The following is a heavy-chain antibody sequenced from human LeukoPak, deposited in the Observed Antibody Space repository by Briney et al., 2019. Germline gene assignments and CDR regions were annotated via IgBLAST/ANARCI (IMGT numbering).Heavy chain of an antibody. CDR3: ARYSGSYSFDY. CDR2: IYYSGST. J-gene: IGHJ4*02. V-gene: IGHV4-59*01. Sequence: PSETLSFISAVSGGSICGYYWSWIRQPPGKGLEWIGYIYYSGSTNYNPSLKSRVTISVDTSKNQFSLKLSSVTAADTAVYYCARYSGSYSFDYWGQGTLVTVSS. CDR1: GGSICGYY. D-gene: IGHD1-26*01.